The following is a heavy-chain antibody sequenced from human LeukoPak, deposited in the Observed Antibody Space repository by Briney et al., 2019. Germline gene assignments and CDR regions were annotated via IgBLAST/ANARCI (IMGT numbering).Heavy chain of an antibody. CDR1: GFTFSSYA. D-gene: IGHD3-22*01. CDR2: ISGSGGST. J-gene: IGHJ4*02. V-gene: IGHV3-23*01. CDR3: AKARRITMIVVVIKGGLDY. Sequence: PGGSLRLSCAASGFTFSSYAMSWVRQAPGKGLEWVSAISGSGGSTYYADSVKGRFTISRDNSKNTLYLQMNSLRVEDTAVYYCAKARRITMIVVVIKGGLDYWGQGTLVTVSS.